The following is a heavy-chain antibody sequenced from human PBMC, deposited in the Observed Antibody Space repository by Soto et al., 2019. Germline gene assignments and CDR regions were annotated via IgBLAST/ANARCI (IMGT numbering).Heavy chain of an antibody. D-gene: IGHD4-17*01. CDR2: IIPMFNTS. Sequence: QVQLMQSGAEVKKPGSSVKVSCKASGGTFNGHSFSWVRQAPGQGLEWMGSIIPMFNTSTYAQRFQGRVTITADESTTTAYMDLSSLTSEDTAVYYCTSDDTVLVGADSAFDIWGQGTMVTVSS. CDR1: GGTFNGHS. CDR3: TSDDTVLVGADSAFDI. V-gene: IGHV1-69*01. J-gene: IGHJ3*02.